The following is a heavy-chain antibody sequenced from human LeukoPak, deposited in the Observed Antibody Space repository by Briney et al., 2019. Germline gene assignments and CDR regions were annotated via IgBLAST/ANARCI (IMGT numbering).Heavy chain of an antibody. V-gene: IGHV4-39*01. CDR1: GGSISSSSYY. J-gene: IGHJ6*02. Sequence: SETLSLTCTVSGGSISSSSYYWGWIRQPPGKGLEWIGSIYYSGSTYYNPSLKSRVTISVDTSKNQFSLKLSSVTAADTAVYYCAKLGIPKYYYGMDVWGQGTTVTVSS. CDR3: AKLGIPKYYYGMDV. CDR2: IYYSGST. D-gene: IGHD7-27*01.